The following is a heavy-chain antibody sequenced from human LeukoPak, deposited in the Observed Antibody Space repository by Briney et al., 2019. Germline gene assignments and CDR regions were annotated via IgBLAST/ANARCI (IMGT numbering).Heavy chain of an antibody. J-gene: IGHJ4*02. CDR3: ARQEGIAAAGTWVDY. CDR2: IYPGDSDT. CDR1: GYGFTSYW. D-gene: IGHD6-13*01. V-gene: IGHV5-51*01. Sequence: GESLKISCKGSGYGFTSYWIGWVRQMPGKGLEWMGIIYPGDSDTRYSPSFQGQVTISADKSISTAYLQWSSLKASDTAMYYCARQEGIAAAGTWVDYWGQGTLVTVSP.